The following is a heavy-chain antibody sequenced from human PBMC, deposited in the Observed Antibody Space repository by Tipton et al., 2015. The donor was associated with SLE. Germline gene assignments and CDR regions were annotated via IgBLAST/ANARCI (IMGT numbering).Heavy chain of an antibody. Sequence: GSLRLSCAASGFTVSSNYMSWVRQAPGKGLEWVSSISSSSSYIYYADSVEGRFTISRDNAKNSLYLQMNSLRAEDTAVYYCARYSYGQYYFDYWGQGTLVTVSS. CDR1: GFTVSSNY. J-gene: IGHJ4*02. CDR2: ISSSSSYI. CDR3: ARYSYGQYYFDY. D-gene: IGHD5-18*01. V-gene: IGHV3-21*01.